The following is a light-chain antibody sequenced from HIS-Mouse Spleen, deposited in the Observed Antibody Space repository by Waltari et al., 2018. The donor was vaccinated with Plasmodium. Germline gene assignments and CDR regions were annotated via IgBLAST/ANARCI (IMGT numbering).Light chain of an antibody. CDR1: PFLNKY. J-gene: IGLJ3*02. Sequence: SYELTQPPSVSVSPGQTARITCSGDPFLNKYDDWYQQKSGQAPVLVIYEDSKRPSGIPARFSGSSSGTMATLTISGAQVEDEADYYCYSTDSSGNHRVFGGGTKLTVL. CDR2: EDS. CDR3: YSTDSSGNHRV. V-gene: IGLV3-10*01.